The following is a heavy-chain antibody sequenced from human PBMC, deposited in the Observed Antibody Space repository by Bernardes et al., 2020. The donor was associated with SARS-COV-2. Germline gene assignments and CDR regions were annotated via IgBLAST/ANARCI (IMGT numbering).Heavy chain of an antibody. CDR2: ISPQSGAT. Sequence: VYCKASVYTFSDYYIPWLLQAPVPWLEWMGWISPQSGATNYAQNFQGRVTMTRDTSINTDYMELNRLRSDDTAVYYCARIDEVTGRDYWGQGTLVTVSS. V-gene: IGHV1-2*02. J-gene: IGHJ4*02. D-gene: IGHD6-19*01. CDR3: ARIDEVTGRDY. CDR1: VYTFSDYY.